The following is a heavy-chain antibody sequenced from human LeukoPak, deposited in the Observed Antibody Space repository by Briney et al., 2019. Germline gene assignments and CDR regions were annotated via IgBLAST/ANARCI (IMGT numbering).Heavy chain of an antibody. CDR2: TYSGGST. CDR3: AREGEDYYDSSGYYFDY. J-gene: IGHJ4*02. V-gene: IGHV3-53*01. D-gene: IGHD3-22*01. Sequence: GGSLRLSCAASRFTASSNYMSWVSHAPEEGLEWVSVTYSGGSTYYADSVKGRFTISRDNSKNTLCLQMNSLRAEDTAVYYCAREGEDYYDSSGYYFDYWGQGTLVTVSS. CDR1: RFTASSNY.